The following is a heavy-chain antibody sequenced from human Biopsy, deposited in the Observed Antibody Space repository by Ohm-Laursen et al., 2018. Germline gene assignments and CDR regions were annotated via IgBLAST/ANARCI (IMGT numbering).Heavy chain of an antibody. CDR2: ISPYNGDT. Sequence: GPVKVSCKASGYTFTNYGISWVRQAPGQGLEWMGWISPYNGDTDYAQKLQGRVTMTTDTSTSTAYMDLRSLRSDDTAVYYCARDRWPHVTLLGLVVFDFWGQGTLVIVSS. V-gene: IGHV1-18*01. J-gene: IGHJ4*02. CDR1: GYTFTNYG. CDR3: ARDRWPHVTLLGLVVFDF. D-gene: IGHD3-3*01.